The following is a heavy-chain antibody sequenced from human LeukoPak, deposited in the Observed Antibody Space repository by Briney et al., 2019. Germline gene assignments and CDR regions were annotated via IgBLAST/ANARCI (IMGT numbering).Heavy chain of an antibody. CDR3: ARITYYDFWSGPPHMDV. CDR2: ISSSSSYI. CDR1: GFTFSSYS. J-gene: IGHJ6*03. D-gene: IGHD3-3*01. Sequence: GGSLRLSCAASGFTFSSYSMNWVRQAPGKGLEWVSSISSSSSYIYYADSVKGRFTISRDNSKNTLYLQMNSLRAEDTAVYYCARITYYDFWSGPPHMDVWGKGTTVTVSS. V-gene: IGHV3-21*01.